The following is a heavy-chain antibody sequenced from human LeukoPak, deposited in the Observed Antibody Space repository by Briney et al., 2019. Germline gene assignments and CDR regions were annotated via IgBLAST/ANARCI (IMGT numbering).Heavy chain of an antibody. D-gene: IGHD1-26*01. CDR1: GFTFSSYS. J-gene: IGHJ4*02. CDR3: ARGGATTSQFDY. CDR2: ISSSSSYI. Sequence: GGSLRLSCAASGFTFSSYSMNWVRQAPGKGLEWVSSISSSSSYIYCADSVKGRFTISRDNAKNSLYLQMNSLRAEDTAVYYCARGGATTSQFDYWGQGTLVTVSS. V-gene: IGHV3-21*01.